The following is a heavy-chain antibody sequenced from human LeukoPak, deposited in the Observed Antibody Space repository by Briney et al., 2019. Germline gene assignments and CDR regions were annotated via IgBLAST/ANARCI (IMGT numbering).Heavy chain of an antibody. V-gene: IGHV3-21*01. CDR3: ARVGDCSRTSCYLRISDAFDI. J-gene: IGHJ3*02. Sequence: GGSLTLSCGPSGHTFSFYSMKWLRQAPGKGLEWVSSISSSSSYIYYADSVKGRFTISRDNAKNSLYLQMNSLRAEDTAVYYCARVGDCSRTSCYLRISDAFDIWGQGTMVTVSS. D-gene: IGHD2-2*01. CDR2: ISSSSSYI. CDR1: GHTFSFYS.